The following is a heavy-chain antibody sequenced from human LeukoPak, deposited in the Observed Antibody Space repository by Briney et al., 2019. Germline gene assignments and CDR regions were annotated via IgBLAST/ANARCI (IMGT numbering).Heavy chain of an antibody. J-gene: IGHJ4*02. CDR2: ISTYNGDT. CDR3: ARDPGTYYDILTGYYTPYYFDY. CDR1: GYTFTSYG. Sequence: ASVKVSCTASGYTFTSYGISWVRQAPGQGLEWMGWISTYNGDTNYAQKLQGRVTMTADTSTSTAYMELRSMSSDDTAVYYCARDPGTYYDILTGYYTPYYFDYWGQGTLVTVSS. V-gene: IGHV1-18*01. D-gene: IGHD3-9*01.